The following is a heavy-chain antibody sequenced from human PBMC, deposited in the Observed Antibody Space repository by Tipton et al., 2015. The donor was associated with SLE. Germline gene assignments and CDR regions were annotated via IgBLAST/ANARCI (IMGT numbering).Heavy chain of an antibody. Sequence: LSLTCAVYGGSFSGYYWSWIRQPPGKGLEWIGEINHSGSTNYNPSLKSRVTISVDTSKNQFSLKLSSVTAADTAVYYCARGRDSRGLPRGWGQGTLVTVSS. J-gene: IGHJ4*02. V-gene: IGHV4-34*01. D-gene: IGHD6-19*01. CDR2: INHSGST. CDR3: ARGRDSRGLPRG. CDR1: GGSFSGYY.